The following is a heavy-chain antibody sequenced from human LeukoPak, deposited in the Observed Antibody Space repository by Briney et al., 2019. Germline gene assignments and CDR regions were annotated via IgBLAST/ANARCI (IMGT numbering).Heavy chain of an antibody. Sequence: GESLRISCKASGYSFITHWIAWVRQTPGKGLEWMGIIYPGDSDTKYSPSFQGQLTISADKSISTAYLQGSSLKASDTAMYYCAKGAGGSESYYPYFWGQGTLVTDSS. CDR3: AKGAGGSESYYPYF. D-gene: IGHD3-10*01. V-gene: IGHV5-51*01. J-gene: IGHJ4*02. CDR1: GYSFITHW. CDR2: IYPGDSDT.